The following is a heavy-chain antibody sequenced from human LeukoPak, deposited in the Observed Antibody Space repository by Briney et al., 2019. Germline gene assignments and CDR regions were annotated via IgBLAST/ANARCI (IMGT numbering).Heavy chain of an antibody. CDR2: INWNGGST. CDR3: ARGREDIVVVPAAYWFDP. J-gene: IGHJ5*02. CDR1: GFTFGDYG. D-gene: IGHD2-2*01. V-gene: IGHV3-20*04. Sequence: GGSLRLSCAASGFTFGDYGMSWVRQAPGKGLEWVSGINWNGGSTGYADSVKGRFTISRDNAKNSLYLQMNSLRAEDTALYYCARGREDIVVVPAAYWFDPWGQGTLVTVSS.